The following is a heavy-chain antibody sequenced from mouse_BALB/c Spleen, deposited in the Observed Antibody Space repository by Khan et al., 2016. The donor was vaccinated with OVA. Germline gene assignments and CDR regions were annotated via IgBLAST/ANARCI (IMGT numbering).Heavy chain of an antibody. CDR2: IYPGDGNT. V-gene: IGHV1-87*01. Sequence: QVQLKQSGTELARPGASVKLSCKASGYTFTSYWMQWVKQRPGQGLEWIGAIYPGDGNTRYTQKFKGKATLTADKSSSTVYMQLSSLASEDSAVYYCARGRITTGYFDYWGQGTTLTVSS. CDR3: ARGRITTGYFDY. CDR1: GYTFTSYW. D-gene: IGHD1-1*01. J-gene: IGHJ2*01.